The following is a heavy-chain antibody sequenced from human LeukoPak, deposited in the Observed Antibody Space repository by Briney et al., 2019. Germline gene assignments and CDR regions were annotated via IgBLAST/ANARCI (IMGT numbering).Heavy chain of an antibody. CDR2: IAYDGSYK. Sequence: GGSLRLSCAASGFTFSSYAMHWVRQAPGKGLEWVAVIAYDGSYKYYADSVKGRFTISRDKSKNTLYLQMNSLRAEDTAVYYCAKDGSGVGNYYYMDVWGKGTTVTVSS. J-gene: IGHJ6*03. CDR1: GFTFSSYA. V-gene: IGHV3-30-3*01. D-gene: IGHD3-10*01. CDR3: AKDGSGVGNYYYMDV.